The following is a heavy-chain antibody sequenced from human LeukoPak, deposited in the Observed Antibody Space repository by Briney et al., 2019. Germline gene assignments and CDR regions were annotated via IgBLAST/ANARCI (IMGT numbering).Heavy chain of an antibody. Sequence: GGSLRLSCAASGFTFSSYAMSWVRQAPGKGLEWVSAISGSGGSTYYADSVRGRFTISRDNSKNTLYLQMNSLRAEDTAVYYCAKGDTYYYDSSGYFGWGQGTLVTVSS. J-gene: IGHJ4*02. V-gene: IGHV3-23*01. D-gene: IGHD3-22*01. CDR1: GFTFSSYA. CDR2: ISGSGGST. CDR3: AKGDTYYYDSSGYFG.